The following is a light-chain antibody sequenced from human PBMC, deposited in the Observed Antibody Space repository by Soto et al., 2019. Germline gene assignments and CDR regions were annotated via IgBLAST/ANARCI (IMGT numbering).Light chain of an antibody. CDR1: TSNIGSNG. J-gene: IGLJ1*01. CDR3: AAWDDRLNGYV. Sequence: QSVLTQPPSASGTPGQRVTISCSGSTSNIGSNGVNWYRQLPGTAPKLLIYSSSERPSGVPDRFSGSKSGTSASLAISGLQSEDEADYYCAAWDDRLNGYVFGTGTKVTVL. CDR2: SSS. V-gene: IGLV1-44*01.